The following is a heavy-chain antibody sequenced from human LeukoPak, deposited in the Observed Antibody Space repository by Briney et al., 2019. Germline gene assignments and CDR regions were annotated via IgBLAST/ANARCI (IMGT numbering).Heavy chain of an antibody. D-gene: IGHD6-19*01. Sequence: SETLSLTCAVSGGAIKTYNYYWAWIRQPPGKGLEWIGTIYYSGNTYYNPSLNRRVIISVDTSRNDFSLRLNSVTAADTAIYYCARARLYSSDVPGWFDPWGWGILVTVSS. J-gene: IGHJ5*02. CDR3: ARARLYSSDVPGWFDP. V-gene: IGHV4-39*07. CDR1: GGAIKTYNYY. CDR2: IYYSGNT.